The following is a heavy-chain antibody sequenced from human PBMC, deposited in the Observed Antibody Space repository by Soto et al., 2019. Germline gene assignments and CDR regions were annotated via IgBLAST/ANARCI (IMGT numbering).Heavy chain of an antibody. J-gene: IGHJ3*02. D-gene: IGHD3-9*01. Sequence: SETLSLTCAVYGGSFSGYYWSWIRQPPGKGLEWIGEINHSGSTNYNPSLKSRVTISVDTSKNQFSLKLSSVTAADTAVYYCARPQGYYDILTGSGALSPEPTHVRAFDIWGQGTMVTVSS. CDR1: GGSFSGYY. CDR3: ARPQGYYDILTGSGALSPEPTHVRAFDI. V-gene: IGHV4-34*01. CDR2: INHSGST.